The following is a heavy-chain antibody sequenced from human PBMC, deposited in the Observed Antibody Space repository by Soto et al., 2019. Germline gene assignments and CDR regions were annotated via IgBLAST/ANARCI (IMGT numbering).Heavy chain of an antibody. D-gene: IGHD1-26*01. Sequence: GGSLRLSCTASGFTFGDYAMSWFRQAPGKGLEWVGFIRSKAYGGTTEYAASVKGRFTISRDDSKSIAYLQMNSLKTEDTAVYYCTRTPSFIVGATKTPHYWGQGTLVTVSS. V-gene: IGHV3-49*03. CDR3: TRTPSFIVGATKTPHY. J-gene: IGHJ4*02. CDR1: GFTFGDYA. CDR2: IRSKAYGGTT.